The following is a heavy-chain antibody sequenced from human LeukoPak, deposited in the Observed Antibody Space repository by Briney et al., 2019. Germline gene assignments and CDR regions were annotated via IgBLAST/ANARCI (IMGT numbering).Heavy chain of an antibody. CDR2: ISWNSGSI. V-gene: IGHV3-9*01. J-gene: IGHJ5*02. CDR3: ASTDGRYCSGGSCYSS. CDR1: GFTFDDYA. Sequence: GGSLRLSCAASGFTFDDYAMHWVRQAPGKGLEWVSGISWNSGSIGYADSVKGRFTISRDNAKNSLYLQMNSLRAEDTAVYYCASTDGRYCSGGSCYSSWGQGTLVTVSS. D-gene: IGHD2-15*01.